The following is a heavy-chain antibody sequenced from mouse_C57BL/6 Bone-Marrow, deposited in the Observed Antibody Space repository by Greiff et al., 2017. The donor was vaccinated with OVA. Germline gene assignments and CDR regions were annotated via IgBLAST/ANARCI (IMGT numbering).Heavy chain of an antibody. CDR3: ARSLLRYAMDY. V-gene: IGHV1-19*01. CDR1: GYTFTDYY. D-gene: IGHD1-2*01. J-gene: IGHJ4*01. CDR2: INPYNGGT. Sequence: VHVKQSGPVLVKPGASVKMSCKASGYTFTDYYMNWVKQSHGKSLEWIGVINPYNGGTSYNQKFKGKATLTVDKSSSTAYMELNSLTSEDSAVYYCARSLLRYAMDYWGQGTSVTVSS.